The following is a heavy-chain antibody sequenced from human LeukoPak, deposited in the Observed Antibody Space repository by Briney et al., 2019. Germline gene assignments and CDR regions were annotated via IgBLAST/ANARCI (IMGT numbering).Heavy chain of an antibody. CDR2: INPNSGGT. Sequence: ASVKVSCKASGYTFTGYYMHWVRQATGQGLEWMGWINPNSGGTNYAQKFQGRVTMTRDTSISTAYMELSRLRSDDTAVYYCAREWSEPEAVVDYWGQGTLVTVSS. CDR3: AREWSEPEAVVDY. D-gene: IGHD6-19*01. J-gene: IGHJ4*02. CDR1: GYTFTGYY. V-gene: IGHV1-2*02.